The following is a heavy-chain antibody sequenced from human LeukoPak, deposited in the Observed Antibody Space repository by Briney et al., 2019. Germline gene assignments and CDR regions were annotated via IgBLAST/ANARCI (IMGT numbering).Heavy chain of an antibody. CDR1: GYSFTNYW. J-gene: IGHJ4*02. V-gene: IGHV5-51*01. D-gene: IGHD1-26*01. CDR3: VRLGLGQFDY. Sequence: GESLKISCKGSGYSFTNYWIVWVRQMPGKGLEWMGIIYPGDYYTKYSPSFQGQVTISADKSISTAYLQWSSLKASDTAMYYCVRLGLGQFDYWGQGTLVTVSS. CDR2: IYPGDYYT.